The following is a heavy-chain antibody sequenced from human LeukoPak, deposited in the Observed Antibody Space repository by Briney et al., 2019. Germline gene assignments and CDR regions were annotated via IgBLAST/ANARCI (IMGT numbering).Heavy chain of an antibody. D-gene: IGHD3-10*01. Sequence: SETLSLTCTVSGGSISSYYWSWIRQPPGKGLEWIGYIYYSGSTNYNPSLKSRVTISVDKSKNQFSLKLSSVTAADTAVYYCAKYGSGSYYDYYYYYMDVWGKGTTVTVSS. CDR2: IYYSGST. V-gene: IGHV4-59*12. CDR3: AKYGSGSYYDYYYYYMDV. J-gene: IGHJ6*03. CDR1: GGSISSYY.